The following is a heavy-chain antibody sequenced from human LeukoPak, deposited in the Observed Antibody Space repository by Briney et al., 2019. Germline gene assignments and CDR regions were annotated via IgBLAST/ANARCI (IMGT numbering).Heavy chain of an antibody. CDR2: INLSGST. D-gene: IGHD6-6*01. CDR1: GASFSDYY. CDR3: ARVDSSSRWYFDL. Sequence: PSETLSLTCAVYGASFSDYYWSWIGQPPGKGLEWIGEINLSGSTNYNPSLESRVTMSLDTSKNQFSLKLSSVTAADTAVYYCARVDSSSRWYFDLWGRGTLVTVSS. V-gene: IGHV4-34*01. J-gene: IGHJ2*01.